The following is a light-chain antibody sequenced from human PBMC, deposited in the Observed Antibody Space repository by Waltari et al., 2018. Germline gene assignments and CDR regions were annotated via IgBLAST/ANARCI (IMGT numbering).Light chain of an antibody. CDR3: SSFSSSTAGI. J-gene: IGLJ2*01. CDR1: SSDIGAFNF. Sequence: SGLTQPASVSGSPGQSITISCAATSSDIGAFNFISWYHQRPGKAPELLVYDVSHRPYGVSTRFSGSKSDDTAALTISRLQAEDEAVYYCSSFSSSTAGIFGGGTKVTVL. V-gene: IGLV2-14*01. CDR2: DVS.